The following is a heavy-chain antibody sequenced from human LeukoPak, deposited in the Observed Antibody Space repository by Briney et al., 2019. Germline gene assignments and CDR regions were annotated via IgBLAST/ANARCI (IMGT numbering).Heavy chain of an antibody. Sequence: SETLSLTCTVSGGSIRTYYWSWIRQPAGKGLEWIGRIYTSGSTNYNPSPKSRVTMSVDTSKNQFSLKLSSVTAADTAVYYCAGYSYANTYYYYMDVWGKGTTVTVSS. CDR2: IYTSGST. CDR3: AGYSYANTYYYYMDV. CDR1: GGSIRTYY. V-gene: IGHV4-4*07. J-gene: IGHJ6*03. D-gene: IGHD5-18*01.